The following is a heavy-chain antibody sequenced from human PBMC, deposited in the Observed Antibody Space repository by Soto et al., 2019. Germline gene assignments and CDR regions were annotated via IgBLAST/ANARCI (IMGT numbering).Heavy chain of an antibody. J-gene: IGHJ5*02. V-gene: IGHV4-59*01. CDR3: ARYRREAVAGYTLDS. Sequence: ETLSLTCTVSGGSISSNYWTWIRQPPGKGLEWIGYVYNSGSTNYNPSLKSRVTISEDTSKSQFSLKVNSMTAADTAVYYCARYRREAVAGYTLDSWGQGILVTVSS. D-gene: IGHD6-13*01. CDR2: VYNSGST. CDR1: GGSISSNY.